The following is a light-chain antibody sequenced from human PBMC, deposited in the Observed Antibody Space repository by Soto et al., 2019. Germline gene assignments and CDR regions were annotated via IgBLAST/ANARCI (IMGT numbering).Light chain of an antibody. CDR1: QGIGIY. V-gene: IGKV1-9*01. CDR2: AAS. Sequence: DIQLTQSPSFLSASVGDRVTITCRASQGIGIYLAWYQQKPGKAPKLLIHAASTLQSGVPSRFSGSGSGTEFTLTIISLQPEDFATYYCQQLNGYPLSFGGGTKVDIK. J-gene: IGKJ4*01. CDR3: QQLNGYPLS.